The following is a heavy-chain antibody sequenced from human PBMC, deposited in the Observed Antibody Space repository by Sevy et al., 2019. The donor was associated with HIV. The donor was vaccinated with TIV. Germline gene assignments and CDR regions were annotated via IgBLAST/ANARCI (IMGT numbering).Heavy chain of an antibody. D-gene: IGHD3-3*01. CDR1: GYTFTSYD. CDR2: MNPNSGNT. J-gene: IGHJ6*02. Sequence: ATVKVSCKASGYTFTSYDINWVRQATGQGLEWMGWMNPNSGNTGYAQEFQGRVTMTRNISISTAYMELSSLRSDDTAVYYCARGHDFWSGAKSYGMDVWGQGTAVNVSS. V-gene: IGHV1-8*01. CDR3: ARGHDFWSGAKSYGMDV.